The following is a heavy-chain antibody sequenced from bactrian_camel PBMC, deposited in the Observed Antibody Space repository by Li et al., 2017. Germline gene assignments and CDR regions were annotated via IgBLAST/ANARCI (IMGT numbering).Heavy chain of an antibody. D-gene: IGHD7*01. V-gene: IGHV3S40*01. Sequence: DVQLVESGGGSVQAGGSLRLSCAASGYSCMGWVRQSPGKGLEWVANIYSRDGRTYYADSVKGRFAISKDNAKNALYLQMNSLKPEDTAVYYCAASRTWQLVLEDDNVYQGQGTQVTVS. CDR2: IYSRDGRT. CDR1: GYSC. J-gene: IGHJ4*01.